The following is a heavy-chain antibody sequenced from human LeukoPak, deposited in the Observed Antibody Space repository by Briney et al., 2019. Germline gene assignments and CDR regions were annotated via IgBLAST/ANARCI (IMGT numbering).Heavy chain of an antibody. V-gene: IGHV4-61*02. CDR1: GGSISSGSYY. CDR3: ARGGSSWSNNWFDP. CDR2: IYISGST. Sequence: SQTLSLTCTVSGGSISSGSYYWSWIRQPAGKGLEWIGRIYISGSTNYNPSLKSRVTISVDTSKNQFSLKLSSVTAADTAVYYCARGGSSWSNNWFDPWGQGTLVTVSS. D-gene: IGHD6-13*01. J-gene: IGHJ5*02.